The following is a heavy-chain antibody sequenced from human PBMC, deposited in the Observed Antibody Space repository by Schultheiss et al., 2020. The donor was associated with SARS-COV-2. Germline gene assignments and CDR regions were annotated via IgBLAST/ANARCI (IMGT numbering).Heavy chain of an antibody. CDR2: ICCGDKT. CDR3: ATWRGGHSYLDH. Sequence: GGSLRLSCAASGFTVSSNYMSWVRQAPGKGLEWVSFICCGDKTEYAESVKGRFTISRDDSKDTLYLHINSLRAEDTAVYYCATWRGGHSYLDHWGQGTLVTVSS. J-gene: IGHJ4*02. V-gene: IGHV3-66*01. D-gene: IGHD3-3*01. CDR1: GFTVSSNY.